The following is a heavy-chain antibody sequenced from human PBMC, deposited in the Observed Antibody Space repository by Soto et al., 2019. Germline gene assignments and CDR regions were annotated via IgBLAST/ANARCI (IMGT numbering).Heavy chain of an antibody. CDR3: VKDDRILGRRYFDL. CDR1: GFTFSDHY. D-gene: IGHD2-15*01. CDR2: SKDKAQGYST. J-gene: IGHJ2*01. V-gene: IGHV3-72*01. Sequence: PGGSLRLSCAGSGFTFSDHYIDWVRQAPGKGLEWVGRSKDKAQGYSTAYAASVKGRFTTSRDESKNSVYLQMNSLKTEDTAVYYCVKDDRILGRRYFDLWGRGTLVTVSS.